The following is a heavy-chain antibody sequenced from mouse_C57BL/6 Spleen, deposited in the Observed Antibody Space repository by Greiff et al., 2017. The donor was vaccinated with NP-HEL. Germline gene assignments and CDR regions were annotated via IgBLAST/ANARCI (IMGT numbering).Heavy chain of an antibody. J-gene: IGHJ3*01. CDR3: VREDRGYGFAY. V-gene: IGHV10-1*01. Sequence: EVQRVESGGGLVQPKGSLKLSCAASGFSFNTYAMNWVRQAPGKGLEWVARIRSKSNNYATYYADSVKDRFTISRDDSESMLYLQMNNLKTEDTAMYYCVREDRGYGFAYWGQGTLVTVSA. CDR1: GFSFNTYA. CDR2: IRSKSNNYAT.